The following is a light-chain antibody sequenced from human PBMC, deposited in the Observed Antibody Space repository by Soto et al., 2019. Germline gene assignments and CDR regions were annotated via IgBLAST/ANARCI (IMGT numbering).Light chain of an antibody. CDR3: SSYVGSNNLV. Sequence: QSALTQPPSASGSPGQSVTISCTGTSSDVGGYNYVSWYQQHPGKAPKLMIYEVSKRPPGVPDRFSGSKSGNTASLTVSGLQAEDEADYYCSSYVGSNNLVFGGGTKLTVL. J-gene: IGLJ2*01. V-gene: IGLV2-8*01. CDR1: SSDVGGYNY. CDR2: EVS.